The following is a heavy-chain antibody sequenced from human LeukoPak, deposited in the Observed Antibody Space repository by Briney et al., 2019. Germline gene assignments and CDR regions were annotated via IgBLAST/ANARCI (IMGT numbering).Heavy chain of an antibody. V-gene: IGHV4-30-4*08. J-gene: IGHJ4*02. CDR1: GGSLSSGDYY. Sequence: SETLSLTCTVSGGSLSSGDYYWSWIRQPPGKGLEWIGYIYYRGSTYYNPSLKSRVTISVDTSKNQFSLKLSSVTAADTAVYYCASSPSSGSYSFDYWGQGTLVTVSS. D-gene: IGHD3-10*01. CDR3: ASSPSSGSYSFDY. CDR2: IYYRGST.